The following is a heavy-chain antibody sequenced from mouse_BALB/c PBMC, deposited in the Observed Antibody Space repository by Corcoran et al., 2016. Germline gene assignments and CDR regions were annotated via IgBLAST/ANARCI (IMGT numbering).Heavy chain of an antibody. Sequence: QVQLQQSGPELVKPGASVKISCKASGYSFTSYYIHWVKQRPGQGLEWIGWIFPGSGNTKYNEKFKGKATLTADTSSSTAYMQLSSLTSEDSAVYFCARWDYDQIFDYWGQGTTLTVSS. CDR1: GYSFTSYY. CDR3: ARWDYDQIFDY. D-gene: IGHD2-4*01. CDR2: IFPGSGNT. V-gene: IGHV1-66*01. J-gene: IGHJ2*01.